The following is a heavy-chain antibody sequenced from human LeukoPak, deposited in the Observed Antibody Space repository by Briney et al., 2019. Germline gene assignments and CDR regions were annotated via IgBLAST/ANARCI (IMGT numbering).Heavy chain of an antibody. J-gene: IGHJ5*02. CDR2: IRTYNGNT. Sequence: ASVKVSCKAYGYTFTSYGISWVRQAPGQGLEWMGWIRTYNGNTNYAQKLQGRVTMTTDTSTSTAYMELKSLRSDDTAVYYCARSTTILGWFDPRGQGTLVTVSS. D-gene: IGHD3-3*01. V-gene: IGHV1-18*01. CDR3: ARSTTILGWFDP. CDR1: GYTFTSYG.